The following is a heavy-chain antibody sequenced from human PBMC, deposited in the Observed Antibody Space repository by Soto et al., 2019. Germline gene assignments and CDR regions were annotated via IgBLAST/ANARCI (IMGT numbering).Heavy chain of an antibody. CDR1: ECVFSGGG. D-gene: IGHD3-10*01. Sequence: GGSLRQSGAASECVFSGGGRHWVRQAPGKGLEWVSSISSSSSYIYYADSVKGRFTISRDNAKNSLYLQMNSLRAEDTAVYYCARDSHSYYYGYHAGVLFDPWGQGTLVTVSS. J-gene: IGHJ5*02. V-gene: IGHV3-21*01. CDR3: ARDSHSYYYGYHAGVLFDP. CDR2: ISSSSSYI.